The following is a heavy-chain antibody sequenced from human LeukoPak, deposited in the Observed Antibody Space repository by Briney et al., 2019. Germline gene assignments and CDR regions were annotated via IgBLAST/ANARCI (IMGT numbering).Heavy chain of an antibody. CDR1: GFTFSSYW. CDR2: IKQDGSEK. V-gene: IGHV3-7*01. Sequence: GGSLRLSCAASGFTFSSYWMSWVRQAPGKGLEWVANIKQDGSEKYVDSVKGRFTISRDNAKNSLYLQMNSLRAEDTAVYYCARVGYDSSGSLDYWGQGTLVTVSS. D-gene: IGHD3-22*01. J-gene: IGHJ4*02. CDR3: ARVGYDSSGSLDY.